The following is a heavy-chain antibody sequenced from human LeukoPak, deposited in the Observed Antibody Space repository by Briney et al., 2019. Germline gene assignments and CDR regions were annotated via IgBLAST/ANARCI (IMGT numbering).Heavy chain of an antibody. CDR3: ARQGTTRANLNFFYP. Sequence: SETLSLTCTVSGGSISSYYWGWLRQPPGKGLEWIGYIYYSGSTNYNPSLKSRVTLSVDTSKNQFSLKLSSATAADTAVYYCARQGTTRANLNFFYPCGQGTLVTVSS. CDR1: GGSISSYY. CDR2: IYYSGST. J-gene: IGHJ5*02. D-gene: IGHD1-1*01. V-gene: IGHV4-59*01.